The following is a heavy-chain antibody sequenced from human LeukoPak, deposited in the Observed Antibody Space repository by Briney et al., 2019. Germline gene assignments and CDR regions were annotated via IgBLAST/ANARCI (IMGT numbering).Heavy chain of an antibody. Sequence: PGRSLGLSCAASGLTFSSYGMHWVRQAPGKGLEWVAVISYDGSNKYYADSVKGRFTISRDNSKNTLYLQMNSLRAEDTAVYYCAKVIVAWDGSGSMLHYGMDVWGKGTTVTVSS. CDR1: GLTFSSYG. D-gene: IGHD3-10*01. V-gene: IGHV3-30*18. CDR3: AKVIVAWDGSGSMLHYGMDV. J-gene: IGHJ6*04. CDR2: ISYDGSNK.